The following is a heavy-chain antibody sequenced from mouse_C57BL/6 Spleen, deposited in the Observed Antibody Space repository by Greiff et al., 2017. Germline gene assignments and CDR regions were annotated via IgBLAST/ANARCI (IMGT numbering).Heavy chain of an antibody. CDR3: ARGGDGYLFDY. J-gene: IGHJ2*01. CDR1: GYAFTNYL. V-gene: IGHV1-54*01. D-gene: IGHD2-3*01. Sequence: QVQLQQSGAELVRPGTSVKVSCKASGYAFTNYLIEWVTQRPGQGLEWIGVINPGSGGTNYNEKFKGKATLTADKSSSTAYMQLSSLTSEDSAVYFCARGGDGYLFDYWGQGTTLTVSS. CDR2: INPGSGGT.